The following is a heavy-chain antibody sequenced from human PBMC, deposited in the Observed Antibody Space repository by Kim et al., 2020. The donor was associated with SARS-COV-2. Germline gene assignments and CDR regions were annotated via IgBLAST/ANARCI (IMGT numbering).Heavy chain of an antibody. CDR3: ARRNSGYDTFYFDLDV. CDR1: GDSVITSSFF. Sequence: SETLSLTCIVSGDSVITSSFFWGWIRQPPGNGPEWIASVFYNGTTYYNPPLKSRASISIDTSNSQFSLKLASVTAADTAVYYCARRNSGYDTFYFDLDVWGQGTTVAVSS. CDR2: VFYNGTT. J-gene: IGHJ6*02. V-gene: IGHV4-39*01. D-gene: IGHD5-12*01.